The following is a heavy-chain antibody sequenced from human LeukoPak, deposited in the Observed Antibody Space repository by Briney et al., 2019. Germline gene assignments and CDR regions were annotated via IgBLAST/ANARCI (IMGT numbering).Heavy chain of an antibody. Sequence: GRSLSLSCAPSGFTVSSIYMSWVRPAPGEGRGWVSVIYSGGSTYYADSVKGGFTISRDNSKNTLYLQMNSLRAEDTAVYYCARAVSSSWFYFDYWGQGTLVTVSS. J-gene: IGHJ4*02. CDR3: ARAVSSSWFYFDY. CDR2: IYSGGST. V-gene: IGHV3-53*01. D-gene: IGHD6-13*01. CDR1: GFTVSSIY.